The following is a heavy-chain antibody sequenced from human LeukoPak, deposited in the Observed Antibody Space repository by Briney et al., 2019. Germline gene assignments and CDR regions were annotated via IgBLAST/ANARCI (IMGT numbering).Heavy chain of an antibody. CDR1: GFNFANHA. Sequence: GGSLRLSCAASGFNFANHAMSWVRQTAGKGLEWVSAISGGGDITYYADSVKGRFTISRDNSKNTLYLQMNSLRAEDTAVYYCAKFEDYWGQGTLVTVSS. CDR3: AKFEDY. J-gene: IGHJ4*02. V-gene: IGHV3-23*01. CDR2: ISGGGDIT.